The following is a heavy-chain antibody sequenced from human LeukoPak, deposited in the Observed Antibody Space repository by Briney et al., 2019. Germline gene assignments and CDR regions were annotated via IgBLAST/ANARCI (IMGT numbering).Heavy chain of an antibody. D-gene: IGHD5-24*01. V-gene: IGHV3-66*01. Sequence: GGSLRLSCAASGFTFSNYGMHWVRQAPGKGLEWVSVIYSGGSTYYADSVKGRFTISRDNLKNTLYLQMNSLRAEDTAVYYCARVEMATIYFHYWGQGTLVTVSS. J-gene: IGHJ4*02. CDR2: IYSGGST. CDR1: GFTFSNYG. CDR3: ARVEMATIYFHY.